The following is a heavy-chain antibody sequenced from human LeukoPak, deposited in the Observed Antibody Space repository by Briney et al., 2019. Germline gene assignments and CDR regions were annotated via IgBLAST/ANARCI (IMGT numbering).Heavy chain of an antibody. Sequence: GGSLRLSCAASGFTFSSYAMSRVRQAPGKGLEWVSAISGSGGSTYYADSVKGRFTISRDNSKNTLYLQMNSLRAEDTAVYYCAKDHSSSWYNWFDPWGQGTLVTVSS. J-gene: IGHJ5*02. V-gene: IGHV3-23*01. CDR1: GFTFSSYA. CDR3: AKDHSSSWYNWFDP. D-gene: IGHD6-13*01. CDR2: ISGSGGST.